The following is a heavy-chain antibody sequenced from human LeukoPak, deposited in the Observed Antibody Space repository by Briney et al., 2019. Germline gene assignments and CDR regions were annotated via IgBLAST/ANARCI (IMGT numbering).Heavy chain of an antibody. V-gene: IGHV3-30*02. CDR1: GFTFSSYG. Sequence: GGSLRLSCAASGFTFSSYGMHWVRQAPGKGLEWVAFIRYDGSNKYYADSVKGRFTVSRDNSKNTLYLQMNSLRAEDTAVYYCAKVNGDWFDPWGQGTLVTVSS. J-gene: IGHJ5*02. D-gene: IGHD2-8*01. CDR2: IRYDGSNK. CDR3: AKVNGDWFDP.